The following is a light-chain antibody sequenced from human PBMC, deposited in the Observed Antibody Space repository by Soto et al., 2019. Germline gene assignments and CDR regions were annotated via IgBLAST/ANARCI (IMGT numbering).Light chain of an antibody. CDR3: QQYKTYPYT. V-gene: IGKV1-5*01. J-gene: IGKJ2*01. CDR2: DAS. Sequence: TQSPATLSLSPGERATLSCRASQSVSSYLAWYQQKPGKAPKLLIYDASSLESGVPSRFSGSGSGTEFTLIISSLQPDDFATYYCQQYKTYPYTFGQGTKLDIK. CDR1: QSVSSY.